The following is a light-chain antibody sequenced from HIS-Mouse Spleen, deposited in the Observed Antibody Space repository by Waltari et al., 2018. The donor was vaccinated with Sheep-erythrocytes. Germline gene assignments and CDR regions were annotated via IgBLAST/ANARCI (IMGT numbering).Light chain of an antibody. CDR3: CSYAGSSTPWV. Sequence: QSALTQPASVSGSPGQSITISCTGTSSDVGSYNLVSWHQQHPGKAPKLMIYEGSKGPSGVSNRFSGSKSGHTASLTISGLQAEDEADYYCCSYAGSSTPWVFGGGTKLTVL. J-gene: IGLJ3*02. V-gene: IGLV2-23*01. CDR1: SSDVGSYNL. CDR2: EGS.